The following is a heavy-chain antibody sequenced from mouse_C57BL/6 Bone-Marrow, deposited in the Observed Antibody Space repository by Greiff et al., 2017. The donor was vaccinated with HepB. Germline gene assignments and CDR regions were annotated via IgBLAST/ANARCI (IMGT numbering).Heavy chain of an antibody. CDR1: GYTFTSYW. J-gene: IGHJ4*01. D-gene: IGHD1-1*02. Sequence: VQLQQPGAELVKPGDSVKLSCKASGYTFTSYWMHWVKQRPGQGLEWIGMIHPNSGSTNYNEKFKNKATLTVDKSSSTAYMQLSSLTSEDSAVYYCAIWSAMDYWGQGTSVTVSS. CDR3: AIWSAMDY. V-gene: IGHV1-64*01. CDR2: IHPNSGST.